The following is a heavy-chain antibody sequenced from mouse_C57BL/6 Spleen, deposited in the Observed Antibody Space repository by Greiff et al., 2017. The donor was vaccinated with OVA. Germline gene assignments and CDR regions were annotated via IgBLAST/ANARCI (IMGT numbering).Heavy chain of an antibody. Sequence: QVQPQQPGAELVRPGSSVKLSCKASGYTFTSYWMAWVKQRPGQGLEWIGNIYPSDSETHYNQKFKDKATLTVDTSSSTAYMQLSSLTSENSAVYDCAREGCDGGFYGVCDVWGTGTTVTVSS. CDR2: IYPSDSET. J-gene: IGHJ1*03. CDR1: GYTFTSYW. V-gene: IGHV1-61*01. D-gene: IGHD1-1*01. CDR3: AREGCDGGFYGVCDV.